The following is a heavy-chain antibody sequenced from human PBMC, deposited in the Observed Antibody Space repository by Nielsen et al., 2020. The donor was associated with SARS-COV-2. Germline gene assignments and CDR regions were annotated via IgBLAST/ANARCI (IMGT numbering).Heavy chain of an antibody. CDR1: GFTFSSYA. CDR2: ISGSGGST. CDR3: AELLYYDSSGYPQFDY. Sequence: GESLKISCAASGFTFSSYAMSWVRQAPGKGLEWVSAISGSGGSTYYADSVKGRFTISRDNSKNTLYLQMNSLRAEDTAVYYCAELLYYDSSGYPQFDYWGQGTLGTVSS. J-gene: IGHJ4*02. V-gene: IGHV3-23*01. D-gene: IGHD3-22*01.